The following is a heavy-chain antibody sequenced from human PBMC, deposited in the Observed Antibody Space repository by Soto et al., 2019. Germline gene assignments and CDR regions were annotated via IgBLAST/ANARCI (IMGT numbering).Heavy chain of an antibody. CDR3: ASSSPFHY. J-gene: IGHJ4*02. D-gene: IGHD6-6*01. Sequence: QLQLQESGPGLVKPSETLSLTCSVSSASLSSSTYYWSWIRQPPGRGLEWIGSIYYSGNTYYKPSLKSRVSISIDTSRNQFSLKLTSVTAADTGVYYCASSSPFHYWGPGILVTVSS. CDR2: IYYSGNT. CDR1: SASLSSSTYY. V-gene: IGHV4-39*01.